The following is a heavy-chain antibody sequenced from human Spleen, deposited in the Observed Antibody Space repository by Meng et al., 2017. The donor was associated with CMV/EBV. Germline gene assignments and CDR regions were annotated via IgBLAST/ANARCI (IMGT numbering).Heavy chain of an antibody. CDR2: INPDGSEK. Sequence: GESLKISCAASGFTFSRFWMAWVRQPPGKGPEWVADINPDGSEKHCVDSVRGRFTISRDNAKNSLYHQINRLRAEDTAVYYCARAWYSGHSDLGFWGQGTVVTVSS. J-gene: IGHJ4*02. D-gene: IGHD4-23*01. CDR1: GFTFSRFW. V-gene: IGHV3-7*01. CDR3: ARAWYSGHSDLGF.